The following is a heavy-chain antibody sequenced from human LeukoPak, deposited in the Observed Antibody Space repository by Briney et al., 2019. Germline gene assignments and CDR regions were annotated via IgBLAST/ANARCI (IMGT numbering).Heavy chain of an antibody. J-gene: IGHJ4*02. CDR1: GFTFSSYS. CDR3: ARDRQYSGSYYGHLNTFDN. D-gene: IGHD1-26*01. CDR2: ISSSSSYI. Sequence: GGSLRLSCAASGFTFSSYSMNWVRQAPGKGLECVSSISSSSSYIYYADSVKGRFTISRDNAKNSLYLQMNSLRAEDTAVYYCARDRQYSGSYYGHLNTFDNWGQGTLVTVSS. V-gene: IGHV3-21*01.